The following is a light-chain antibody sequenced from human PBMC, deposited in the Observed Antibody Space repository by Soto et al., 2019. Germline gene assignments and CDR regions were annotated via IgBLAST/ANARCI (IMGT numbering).Light chain of an antibody. CDR1: QGIATY. J-gene: IGKJ4*01. Sequence: QLTQSPSSLAASIGDRVTITCRASQGIATYLAWYQQKPGQAPNLLIYSASTLQSGVPSRFSGGGSGTEFTLTISSLQPEDFATYYCQQLNSSPLTFGGGTKVEI. V-gene: IGKV1-9*01. CDR2: SAS. CDR3: QQLNSSPLT.